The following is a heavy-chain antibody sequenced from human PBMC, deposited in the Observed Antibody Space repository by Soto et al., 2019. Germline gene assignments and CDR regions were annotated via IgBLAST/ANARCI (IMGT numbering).Heavy chain of an antibody. CDR2: IIPLSGII. J-gene: IGHJ5*02. V-gene: IGHV1-69*01. CDR1: GGTFSNYA. CDR3: VRELMTTFDSGWPNWFDP. D-gene: IGHD3-22*01. Sequence: QVQLVQSGAEVKKPGSSVKVSCKASGGTFSNYAISWVRQAPGQGLEWMGGIIPLSGIINYAQNFHGRVTITADESTTTSYMELSSLRSEDTAIYYCVRELMTTFDSGWPNWFDPWGQGTLVTFSS.